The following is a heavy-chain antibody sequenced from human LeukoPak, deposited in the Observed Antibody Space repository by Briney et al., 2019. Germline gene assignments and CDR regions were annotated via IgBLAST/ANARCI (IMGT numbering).Heavy chain of an antibody. CDR1: GGSISSYY. J-gene: IGHJ4*02. CDR3: ARGTVGSSFDY. V-gene: IGHV4-59*01. D-gene: IGHD1-26*01. CDR2: IYYSGST. Sequence: SETLSLTCTVSGGSISSYYWSWIRQPPGKGLEWIGYIYYSGSTNYNPSLKSRVTISVDTSKNQFSLKLSSVTAADTAVYYCARGTVGSSFDYWGQGTLVTVSS.